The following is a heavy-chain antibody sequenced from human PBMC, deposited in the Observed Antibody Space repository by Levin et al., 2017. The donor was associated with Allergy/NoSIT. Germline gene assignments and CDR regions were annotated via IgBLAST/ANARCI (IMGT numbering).Heavy chain of an antibody. CDR2: ISSSSTTI. V-gene: IGHV3-48*02. Sequence: GESLKISCAASGFTFSSYSMNWVRQAPGKGLEWVSYISSSSTTIHYADSVQGRFSISRDNAENSLYLQMNSLRDEDTALYYCVRGIVGSISASGGQGTLVTVSS. CDR1: GFTFSSYS. CDR3: VRGIVGSISAS. D-gene: IGHD1-26*01. J-gene: IGHJ4*02.